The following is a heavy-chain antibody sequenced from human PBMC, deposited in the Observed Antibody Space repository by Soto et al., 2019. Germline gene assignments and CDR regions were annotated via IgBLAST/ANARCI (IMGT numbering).Heavy chain of an antibody. CDR3: AHRPIVGAAI. V-gene: IGHV4-4*02. CDR2: IFHSGST. D-gene: IGHD1-26*01. CDR1: GGSISNSNW. J-gene: IGHJ4*02. Sequence: LSLTCAVFGGSISNSNWWTWVRQPPGKRLDWIGEIFHSGSTKYNSSLMGRVTISVDKANNQFSLKLSSVTAADTAVYYCAHRPIVGAAIWGQGTLVTVSS.